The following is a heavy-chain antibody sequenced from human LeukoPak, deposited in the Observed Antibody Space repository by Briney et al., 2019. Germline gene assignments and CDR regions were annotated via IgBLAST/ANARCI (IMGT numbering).Heavy chain of an antibody. Sequence: PGGSLRLSCAASGFTFSNHAMHWVRQAPGKGLEWVTILSYDGSQTYYADSVKGRFTISGDNSKNTLFLQMNSLRAEDTAIYYCARVGRAYDFWDYLDYWGQGTPVTVSS. V-gene: IGHV3-30*04. J-gene: IGHJ4*02. CDR2: LSYDGSQT. D-gene: IGHD3-3*01. CDR1: GFTFSNHA. CDR3: ARVGRAYDFWDYLDY.